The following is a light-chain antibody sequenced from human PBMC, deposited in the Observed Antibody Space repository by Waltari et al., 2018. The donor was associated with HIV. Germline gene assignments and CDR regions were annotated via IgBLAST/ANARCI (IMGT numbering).Light chain of an antibody. V-gene: IGKV3-11*01. CDR2: DAA. Sequence: EIVLTQSPATLSLSPGERATLSCGANHRFSPYLAWYQQKGGQAPRLLIYDAAKRATGIPARFRGSGSGADFTLTINSLEPEDSAVYYCQQRSILPPTFGQGTKLEIK. J-gene: IGKJ2*01. CDR3: QQRSILPPT. CDR1: HRFSPY.